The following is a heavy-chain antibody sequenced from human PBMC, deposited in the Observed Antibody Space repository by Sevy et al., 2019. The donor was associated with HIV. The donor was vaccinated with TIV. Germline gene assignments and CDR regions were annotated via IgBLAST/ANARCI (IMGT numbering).Heavy chain of an antibody. V-gene: IGHV3-48*01. CDR2: ISSSSSHI. CDR1: GFSFNNYD. Sequence: GGSLRLSCAASGFSFNNYDMNWVRQAPGKGLEWISYISSSSSHIYYADSVKGRFTISRVNANNSLSVQMNSLRAEDTAVYYCAREGGYTDQGMDVWGQGTTVTVSS. J-gene: IGHJ6*02. D-gene: IGHD5-12*01. CDR3: AREGGYTDQGMDV.